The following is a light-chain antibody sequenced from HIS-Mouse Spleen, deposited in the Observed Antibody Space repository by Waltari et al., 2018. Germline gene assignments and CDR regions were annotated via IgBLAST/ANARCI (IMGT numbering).Light chain of an antibody. CDR2: EDS. CDR1: ALPKKY. CDR3: YSTDSSGNHRV. V-gene: IGLV3-10*01. Sequence: SYELTQPPSVSVSPGQTARITCSGDALPKKYAYWYLQKSGQAPVLVIYEDSKQPAGRPERFSGSSSGTMATLTISGAQVEDEADYYCYSTDSSGNHRVFGGGTKLTVL. J-gene: IGLJ2*01.